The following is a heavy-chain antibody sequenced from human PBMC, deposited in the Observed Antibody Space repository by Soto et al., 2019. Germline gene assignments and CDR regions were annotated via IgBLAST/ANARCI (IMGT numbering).Heavy chain of an antibody. CDR3: ARDIRGYSRVFDY. D-gene: IGHD5-18*01. CDR2: IYSSGST. J-gene: IGHJ4*02. Sequence: SETLSLTCTVSGDSVSSDNYYWTWIRQPPGKGLEWIGYIYSSGSTNYNPSLKSRVSISVDTSRNQFSLKLTSVTAADTAVYYCARDIRGYSRVFDYWGQGTLVTVS. V-gene: IGHV4-61*01. CDR1: GDSVSSDNYY.